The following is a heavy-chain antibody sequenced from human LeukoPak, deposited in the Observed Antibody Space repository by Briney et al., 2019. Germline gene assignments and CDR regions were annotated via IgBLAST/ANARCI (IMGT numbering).Heavy chain of an antibody. CDR1: GGSFSGYY. J-gene: IGHJ4*02. D-gene: IGHD3-22*01. V-gene: IGHV4-34*01. CDR2: INHSGST. Sequence: SETLSLTCAVYGGSFSGYYWSWIRQPPGKGLEWIGEINHSGSTNYIPSLKSRVTISVDTSKNQFSLKLSSVTAADTAVYYCARESGGYYLAVVDYWGQGTLVTVSS. CDR3: ARESGGYYLAVVDY.